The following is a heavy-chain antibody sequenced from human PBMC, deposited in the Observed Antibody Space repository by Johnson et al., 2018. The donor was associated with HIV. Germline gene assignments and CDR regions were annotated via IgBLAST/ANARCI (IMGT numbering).Heavy chain of an antibody. CDR1: GFTFSDYY. V-gene: IGHV3-11*04. Sequence: QVQLVESGGGLVKPGGSLRLSCAASGFTFSDYYMSWIRQAPGKGLEWVSYISSSGSTIYYAASVKGRFTISRDNAKNSLYLQMNSLRAEDTAVYYCAREVITMVQGVIGDDAFDIWGQGTMVTVSS. J-gene: IGHJ3*02. CDR2: ISSSGSTI. D-gene: IGHD3-10*01. CDR3: AREVITMVQGVIGDDAFDI.